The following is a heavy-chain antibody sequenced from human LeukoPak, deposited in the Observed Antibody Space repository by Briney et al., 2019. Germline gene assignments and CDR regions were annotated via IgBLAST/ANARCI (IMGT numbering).Heavy chain of an antibody. CDR2: ISYDGSNK. J-gene: IGHJ4*02. Sequence: PGESLRLSCAASGFTFSSYGMHWVRQAPGKGLEWVAVISYDGSNKYYADSVKGRFTISRDNSKNTLYLQMNSLRAEDTAVYYCAKDFTAYCGGDCYSLLDYWGQGTLVTVSS. D-gene: IGHD2-21*02. CDR3: AKDFTAYCGGDCYSLLDY. V-gene: IGHV3-30*18. CDR1: GFTFSSYG.